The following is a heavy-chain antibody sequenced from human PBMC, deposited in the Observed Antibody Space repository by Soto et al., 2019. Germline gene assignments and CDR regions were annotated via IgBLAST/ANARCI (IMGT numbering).Heavy chain of an antibody. CDR1: GFIFNSYS. V-gene: IGHV3-21*02. J-gene: IGHJ3*01. CDR2: ISSGSVHI. CDR3: ARYDSFKAFDL. D-gene: IGHD1-1*01. Sequence: EVELVESGGGLVKPGGSLRLSCAASGFIFNSYSVNWVRQAPGKGLEWVASISSGSVHIDFADSVKGRFSISRDDVTNSVSLQMDSLRVEDTVIYYCARYDSFKAFDLWGQGTMVTVSS.